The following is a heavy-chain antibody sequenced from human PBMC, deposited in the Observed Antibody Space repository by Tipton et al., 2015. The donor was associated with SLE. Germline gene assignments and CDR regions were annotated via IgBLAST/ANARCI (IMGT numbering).Heavy chain of an antibody. D-gene: IGHD6-13*01. J-gene: IGHJ6*02. CDR3: AKDLGQATAVSYFFAMDV. CDR2: ISAYYGRT. V-gene: IGHV1-18*01. Sequence: QVQLVQSGGEVKKPGASVKVSCKTSGYTFTSYGVSWVRQAPGQGLEWLGWISAYYGRTIFAQKFQGRVTLTTDASTNTGYLELRDLRFDDTAVYFCAKDLGQATAVSYFFAMDVWGQGTTVTVSS. CDR1: GYTFTSYG.